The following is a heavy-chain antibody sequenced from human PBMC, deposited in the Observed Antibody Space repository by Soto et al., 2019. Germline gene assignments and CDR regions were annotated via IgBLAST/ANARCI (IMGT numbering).Heavy chain of an antibody. CDR3: ARSTRNLNKYSYGPMALGDY. J-gene: IGHJ4*02. CDR2: ISAYNGNT. Sequence: GASVKVSCKASGYTFTSYGISWVRQAPGQGLEWMGWISAYNGNTNYAQKLQGRVTMTTDTSTSTAYMELRSLRSDDTAVYYCARSTRNLNKYSYGPMALGDYWGQGTLVTVSS. D-gene: IGHD5-18*01. CDR1: GYTFTSYG. V-gene: IGHV1-18*01.